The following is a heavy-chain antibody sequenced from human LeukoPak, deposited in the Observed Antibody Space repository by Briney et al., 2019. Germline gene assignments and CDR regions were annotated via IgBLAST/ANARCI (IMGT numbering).Heavy chain of an antibody. CDR2: INTDGSRT. D-gene: IGHD3-16*02. CDR1: GFTFSNYW. V-gene: IGHV3-74*01. Sequence: PGGPLRLSCAASGFTFSNYWMDWVRQAPGKGLVWFSRINTDGSRTTYADSVKGRFTISRDNAKNTLYLQMNSLRADDTAVYFCARGLGGSYPFDCWGQGAPVTVSS. CDR3: ARGLGGSYPFDC. J-gene: IGHJ4*02.